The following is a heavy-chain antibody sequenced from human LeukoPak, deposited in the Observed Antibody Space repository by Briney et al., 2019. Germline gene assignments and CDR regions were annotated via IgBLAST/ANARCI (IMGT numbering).Heavy chain of an antibody. CDR3: ARGSVLRFLEWLFRGDAFDI. J-gene: IGHJ3*02. CDR1: GGSFSGYY. V-gene: IGHV4-34*01. D-gene: IGHD3-3*01. Sequence: SETLSLTCAVYGGSFSGYYWSWIRQPPGKGLEWIGEINHSGSTNYNPSLKSRVTISVDTSKNQFSLKLSSVTAADTAVYYCARGSVLRFLEWLFRGDAFDIWGQGTMVTVSS. CDR2: INHSGST.